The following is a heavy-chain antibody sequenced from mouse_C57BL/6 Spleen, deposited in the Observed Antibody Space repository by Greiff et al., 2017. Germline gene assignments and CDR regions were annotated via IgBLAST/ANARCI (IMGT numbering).Heavy chain of an antibody. Sequence: VQLQQSGPELVKPGASVKISCKASGYAFSSSWMNWVKQRPGKGLEWIGRIYPGDGDTNYNGKFKGKATLTADKSSSTAYMQLSSLTSEDSAVYFCARGESTMVTTGFAYWGQGTLVTVSA. V-gene: IGHV1-82*01. CDR3: ARGESTMVTTGFAY. J-gene: IGHJ3*01. CDR1: GYAFSSSW. D-gene: IGHD2-2*01. CDR2: IYPGDGDT.